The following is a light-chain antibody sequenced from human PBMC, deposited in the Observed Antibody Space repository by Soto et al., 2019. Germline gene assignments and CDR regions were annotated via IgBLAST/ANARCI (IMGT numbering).Light chain of an antibody. CDR2: AAS. J-gene: IGKJ4*01. V-gene: IGKV1-27*01. CDR3: QKYNSAPLT. CDR1: QGISKY. Sequence: DIQMTDSPSSLSASVVDRVTITCLASQGISKYLAWYQQKPGKVPKLLISAASTLQSGVPSRFSGSGSGTDFTLTISSLQPEDVASYYCQKYNSAPLTFGGGTKVDSK.